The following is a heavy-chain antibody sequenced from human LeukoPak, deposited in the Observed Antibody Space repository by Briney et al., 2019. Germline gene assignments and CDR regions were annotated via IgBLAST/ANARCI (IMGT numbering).Heavy chain of an antibody. CDR3: ARAPYGVNSCADY. Sequence: PSETLSLTCTVSGYSITSGYYGGWIRQPPGKGLGWIGSIYHSGTTYYNTSLKSRVTISVDTSQNQFSLKLSSVTASDTAVYYCARAPYGVNSCADYWGQGTLVTVSS. V-gene: IGHV4-38-2*02. D-gene: IGHD4-23*01. J-gene: IGHJ4*02. CDR2: IYHSGTT. CDR1: GYSITSGYY.